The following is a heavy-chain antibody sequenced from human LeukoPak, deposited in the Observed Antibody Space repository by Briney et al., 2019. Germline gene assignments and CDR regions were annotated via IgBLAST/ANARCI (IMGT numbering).Heavy chain of an antibody. CDR3: ARDPTQLGYFDY. D-gene: IGHD1-1*01. CDR2: ISSSSSYI. Sequence: GGSLRLSCAASGFTFSSYSMNWVRQAPGKGLEWVSSISSSSSYIYYADSVKGRFTISRDNAKNSLYLQMNSLRAEDTAVYYCARDPTQLGYFDYWGQGTLVTVSS. CDR1: GFTFSSYS. J-gene: IGHJ4*02. V-gene: IGHV3-21*01.